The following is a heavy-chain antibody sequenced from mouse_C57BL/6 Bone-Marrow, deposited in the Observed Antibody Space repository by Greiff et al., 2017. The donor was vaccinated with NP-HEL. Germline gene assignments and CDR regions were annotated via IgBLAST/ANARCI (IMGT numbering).Heavy chain of an antibody. CDR3: ARGRLYYYGSSWYFDV. CDR1: GYTFTGYW. D-gene: IGHD1-1*01. V-gene: IGHV1-9*01. Sequence: QVQLQQSGAELMKPGASVKLSCKATGYTFTGYWIEWVKQRPGHGLEWIGEILPGSGSTNYNEKFKGKATFTADTSSNTAYMQLSSLTTEDSAIYYCARGRLYYYGSSWYFDVWGTGTTVTVSS. CDR2: ILPGSGST. J-gene: IGHJ1*03.